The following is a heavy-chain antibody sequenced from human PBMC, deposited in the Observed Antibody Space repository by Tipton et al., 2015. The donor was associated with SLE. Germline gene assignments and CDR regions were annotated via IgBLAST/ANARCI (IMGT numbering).Heavy chain of an antibody. CDR3: ARALIAAAGTYFDY. V-gene: IGHV4-38-2*02. CDR2: IYHSGST. CDR1: GGSISSYY. J-gene: IGHJ4*02. Sequence: TLSLTCTVSGGSISSYYWSWIRQPPGKGLEWIGSIYHSGSTYYNPSLKSRVTISVDTSKNQFSLKLSSVTAADTAVYYCARALIAAAGTYFDYWGQGTLVTVSS. D-gene: IGHD6-13*01.